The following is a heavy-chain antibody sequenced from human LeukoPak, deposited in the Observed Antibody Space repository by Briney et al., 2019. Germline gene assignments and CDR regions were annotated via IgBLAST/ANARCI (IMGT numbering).Heavy chain of an antibody. CDR1: GGSISNYY. J-gene: IGHJ4*02. CDR3: ARVRDYDFWSGPDAYYFDY. Sequence: SETLSLTCAVSGGSISNYYWSWIRQPPGKGLEWIAYIYNNVNTDYNPSLKSRVTISVDTSKNQFSLKLSSVTAADTAVYYCARVRDYDFWSGPDAYYFDYWGQGTLVTVSS. D-gene: IGHD3-3*01. V-gene: IGHV4-59*01. CDR2: IYNNVNT.